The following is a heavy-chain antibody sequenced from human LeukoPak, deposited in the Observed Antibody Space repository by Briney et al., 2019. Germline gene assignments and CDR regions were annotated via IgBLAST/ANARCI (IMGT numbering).Heavy chain of an antibody. Sequence: SETLSLTCTVSGGSISSSSYYWGWIRQPPGKGLEWIGSIYYSGSTYYNPSLKSRVTMSVDTSKNQFSLKLSSVTAADTAVYYCASLTGYYYYYMDVWGKGTTVTVSS. V-gene: IGHV4-39*01. D-gene: IGHD3-9*01. J-gene: IGHJ6*03. CDR1: GGSISSSSYY. CDR2: IYYSGST. CDR3: ASLTGYYYYYMDV.